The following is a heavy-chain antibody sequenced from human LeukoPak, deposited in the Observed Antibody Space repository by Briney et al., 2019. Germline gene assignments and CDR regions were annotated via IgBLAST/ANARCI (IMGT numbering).Heavy chain of an antibody. V-gene: IGHV3-23*01. CDR1: GFTFSSYS. J-gene: IGHJ4*02. CDR3: AKELTTERTPGVDS. D-gene: IGHD4-17*01. Sequence: GGSLRLSCTASGFTFSSYSMSWVRQGPGTGLEWVSAISGSGDTTFYADSVKGRFTISRDNSKKTLYLQMNILRAEDTAVYFCAKELTTERTPGVDSWGQGTLVTVSS. CDR2: ISGSGDTT.